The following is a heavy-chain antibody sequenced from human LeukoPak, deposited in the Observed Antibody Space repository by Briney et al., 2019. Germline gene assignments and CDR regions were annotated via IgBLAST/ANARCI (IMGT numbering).Heavy chain of an antibody. J-gene: IGHJ4*02. V-gene: IGHV5-51*01. D-gene: IGHD3-22*01. CDR2: IYPGDSDT. Sequence: GESLKISCKGSGYSFTSYRIGWVRQMPGKGLEWMGIIYPGDSDTRYSPSFQGQVTISADKSISTAYLQWSSLKASDTAMYYCARQAYYDSSGYSTIEDYWGQGTLVTVSS. CDR1: GYSFTSYR. CDR3: ARQAYYDSSGYSTIEDY.